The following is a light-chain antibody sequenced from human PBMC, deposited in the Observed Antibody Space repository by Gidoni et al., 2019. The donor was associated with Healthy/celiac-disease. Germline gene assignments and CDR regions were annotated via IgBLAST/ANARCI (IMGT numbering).Light chain of an antibody. V-gene: IGLV2-8*01. J-gene: IGLJ2*01. CDR1: SSDVGGYNY. Sequence: HSPLPPPPSPSGSPGHSVTISCPGTSSDVGGYNYVSWYQQHPGKAPKLMIYEVSKRPTGGPDRFSGSKSGNMASLTVSGRQAEDEADYYCSSYAGSNNLGFGGGTKLTVL. CDR2: EVS. CDR3: SSYAGSNNLG.